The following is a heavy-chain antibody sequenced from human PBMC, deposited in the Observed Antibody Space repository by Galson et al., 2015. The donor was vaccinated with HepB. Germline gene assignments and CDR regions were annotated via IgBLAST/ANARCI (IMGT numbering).Heavy chain of an antibody. CDR1: GFSFSSYA. J-gene: IGHJ4*02. CDR2: ISYDGTNK. Sequence: SLRLSCAASGFSFSSYAMHWVRQAPGKGLEWVSVISYDGTNKHYAESVKGRFTISRDSSKNTLYLQMNSLRADDTAMYYCSRGGGVSAWPFDSWGQGALVSVSS. D-gene: IGHD2-21*01. V-gene: IGHV3-30*04. CDR3: SRGGGVSAWPFDS.